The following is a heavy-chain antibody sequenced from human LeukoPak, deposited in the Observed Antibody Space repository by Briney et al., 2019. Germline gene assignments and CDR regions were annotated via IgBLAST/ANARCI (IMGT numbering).Heavy chain of an antibody. CDR2: INPNSGGT. CDR3: ARSHYYYYGMDV. CDR1: GYTFTGYY. Sequence: GASVKVSCKASGYTFTGYYMHWVRQAPGQGLEWMGWINPNSGGTNYAQKFQGRVTMTRDTSISTAYMELSRLRSDDTAVYCCARSHYYYYGMDVWGQGTTVTVSS. J-gene: IGHJ6*02. V-gene: IGHV1-2*02.